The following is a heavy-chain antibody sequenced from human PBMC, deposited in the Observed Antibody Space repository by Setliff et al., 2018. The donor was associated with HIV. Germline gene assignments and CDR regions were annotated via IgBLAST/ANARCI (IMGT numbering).Heavy chain of an antibody. Sequence: LSLTCAVSGYSISIAYYWGWIRQPPGKGLEWIGSVYHSGTTYYNPSLKSRVTISVDMSNNQFSLKVTSVTAADTAVYYCMRGRSITIFGVAYFDFWGQGTQVTV. J-gene: IGHJ4*02. CDR3: MRGRSITIFGVAYFDF. D-gene: IGHD3-3*01. CDR2: VYHSGTT. CDR1: GYSISIAYY. V-gene: IGHV4-38-2*01.